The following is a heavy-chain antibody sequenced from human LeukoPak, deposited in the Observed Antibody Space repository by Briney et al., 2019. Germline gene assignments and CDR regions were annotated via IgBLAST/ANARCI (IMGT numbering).Heavy chain of an antibody. V-gene: IGHV1-69*01. Sequence: SVKVSCKASGGTFSSYAIRWVRQAPGQGLEWMVGIIPIFGTANYAQKFQGRVTITADESTSTAYMELSSLRSEDTAVYYCASTEYSCLGRFDPWGQGTLVTVSS. D-gene: IGHD6-6*01. J-gene: IGHJ5*02. CDR1: GGTFSSYA. CDR3: ASTEYSCLGRFDP. CDR2: IIPIFGTA.